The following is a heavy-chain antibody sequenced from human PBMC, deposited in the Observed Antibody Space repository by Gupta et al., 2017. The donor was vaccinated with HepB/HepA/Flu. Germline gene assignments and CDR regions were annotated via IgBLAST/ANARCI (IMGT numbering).Heavy chain of an antibody. CDR1: GYTFTSYG. CDR3: ARDRIGAARPYYYYYYMDV. J-gene: IGHJ6*03. CDR2: ISAYNGNT. V-gene: IGHV1-18*01. Sequence: QVQLVQSGAEVKKPGASVKVSCKASGYTFTSYGISWVRQAPGKGLEWMGWISAYNGNTNYAQKLQGRVTMTTDTSTSTAYMELRSLRSDDTAVYYCARDRIGAARPYYYYYYMDVWGKGTTVTVSS. D-gene: IGHD6-13*01.